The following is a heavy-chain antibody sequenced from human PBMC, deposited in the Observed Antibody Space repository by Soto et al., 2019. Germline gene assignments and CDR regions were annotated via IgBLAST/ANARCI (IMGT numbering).Heavy chain of an antibody. CDR3: ASLGAMVRGKYGMDV. J-gene: IGHJ6*02. CDR2: INPNSGGT. V-gene: IGHV1-2*04. CDR1: GYTFTVYY. D-gene: IGHD3-10*01. Sequence: ASVKVSCKASGYTFTVYYMHWVRQAPGQGLEWMGWINPNSGGTNYAQKFQGWVTMTRDTSISTAYMELSRLRSDDTAVYYCASLGAMVRGKYGMDVWGQGTTVSVSS.